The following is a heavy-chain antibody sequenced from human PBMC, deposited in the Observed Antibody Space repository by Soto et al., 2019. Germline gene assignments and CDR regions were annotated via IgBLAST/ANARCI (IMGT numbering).Heavy chain of an antibody. J-gene: IGHJ5*02. CDR1: GGTFSSYA. D-gene: IGHD2-21*01. CDR3: ARVNSSWFDP. CDR2: IIPIFCTA. V-gene: IGHV1-69*01. Sequence: QVQLVQSGAEVKKPGSSVKVSCKASGGTFSSYAISWVRQAPGQGLEWMGGIIPIFCTANYAQTFQGRGTITADEYTSTAYMELSSLRSEDTAVYYCARVNSSWFDPWGQGTLVTVSS.